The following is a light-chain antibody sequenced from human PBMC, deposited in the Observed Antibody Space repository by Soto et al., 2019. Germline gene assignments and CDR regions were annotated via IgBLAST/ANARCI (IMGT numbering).Light chain of an antibody. CDR2: AAS. Sequence: DIQMTQSPSSLSASVEDRVIITCRASQSISNHLNWYQQKPGTAPKLLIYAASTLQSGVPSRFSGSGSGTDYTLTISSLQPEDSATYYCQHLNSYPRTFGHGTKVDIK. J-gene: IGKJ1*01. V-gene: IGKV1-17*01. CDR1: QSISNH. CDR3: QHLNSYPRT.